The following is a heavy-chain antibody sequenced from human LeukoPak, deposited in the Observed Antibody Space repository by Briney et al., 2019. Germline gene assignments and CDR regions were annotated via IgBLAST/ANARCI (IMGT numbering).Heavy chain of an antibody. V-gene: IGHV3-48*03. CDR1: GFTFSSYE. CDR2: VSSSGSTI. J-gene: IGHJ5*02. Sequence: PGGSLRLSCAASGFTFSSYEMNWVRQAPGKGLEWVSYVSSSGSTIYYADSVKGRFTISRDNAKNSLYLQMNSLRAEDTGVYYCAKGSPGYCSGGSCYGGGYDPWGQGTLVTVSS. CDR3: AKGSPGYCSGGSCYGGGYDP. D-gene: IGHD2-15*01.